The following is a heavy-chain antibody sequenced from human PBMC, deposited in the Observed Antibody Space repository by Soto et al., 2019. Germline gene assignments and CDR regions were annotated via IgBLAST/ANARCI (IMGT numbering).Heavy chain of an antibody. CDR1: GGSISSGGYS. CDR3: ARGVYCTNGVCQREFDY. D-gene: IGHD2-8*01. Sequence: PSETLSLTCAVSGGSISSGGYSWSWIRQPPGKGLEWIGYIYHSGSTYYNPSLKSRVTISVDRSKNQFSLKLSSVTAADTAVYYCARGVYCTNGVCQREFDYWGQGTLVTVSS. J-gene: IGHJ4*02. CDR2: IYHSGST. V-gene: IGHV4-30-2*01.